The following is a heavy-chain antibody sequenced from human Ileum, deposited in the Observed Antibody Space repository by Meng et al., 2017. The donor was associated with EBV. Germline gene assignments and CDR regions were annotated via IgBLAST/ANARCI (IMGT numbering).Heavy chain of an antibody. CDR3: ARGRRNEPLFDY. CDR1: GDSFSTQT. Sequence: QVQLVQSWAEVKKPGSSVKVACKTSGDSFSTQTFSWVRKAPGQGLEWMGGLIAVFDKTKAAPRFPDRVTFTADESTSTAYMELSSLTFDDTAVYFCARGRRNEPLFDYWGQGTLVTVSS. CDR2: LIAVFDKT. D-gene: IGHD1-14*01. J-gene: IGHJ4*02. V-gene: IGHV1-69*13.